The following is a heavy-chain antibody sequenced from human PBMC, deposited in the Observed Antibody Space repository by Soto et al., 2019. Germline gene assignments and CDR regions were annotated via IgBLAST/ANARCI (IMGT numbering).Heavy chain of an antibody. CDR3: ARDVLGLNYDFWRGYTMDV. D-gene: IGHD3-3*01. CDR1: GGTFSSYA. J-gene: IGHJ6*02. Sequence: GASVKVSCKASGGTFSSYAISWVRQAPGQGXEWMGGIIPIFGTANYAQKFQGRVTITADKSTSTAYMELSSLRSEDTAVYCCARDVLGLNYDFWRGYTMDVWGQGTTVTVSS. V-gene: IGHV1-69*06. CDR2: IIPIFGTA.